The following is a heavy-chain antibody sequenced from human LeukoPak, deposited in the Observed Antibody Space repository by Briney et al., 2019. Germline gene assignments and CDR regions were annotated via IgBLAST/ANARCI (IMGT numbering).Heavy chain of an antibody. CDR3: AKVEGQTTVTTLGLGYYYYYMDV. D-gene: IGHD4-17*01. CDR1: GFTFSSYS. CDR2: ISSSSSYI. Sequence: TGGSLRLSCAASGFTFSSYSMNWVRQAPGKGLEWVSSISSSSSYIYYADSVKGRFTISRDNAKNTLYLQINSLRAEDTAVYYCAKVEGQTTVTTLGLGYYYYYMDVWGKGTTVTVSS. V-gene: IGHV3-21*04. J-gene: IGHJ6*03.